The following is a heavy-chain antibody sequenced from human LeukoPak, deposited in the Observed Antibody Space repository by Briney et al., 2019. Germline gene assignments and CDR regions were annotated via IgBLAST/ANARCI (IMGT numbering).Heavy chain of an antibody. V-gene: IGHV3-21*01. Sequence: SICIICCYIYSPDSVKGRFTISRDNAKNSLYVQMNSLRGGDTAVYYCARHYYGSGSYFDYWGQGTLVTVSS. CDR2: ICIICCYI. CDR3: ARHYYGSGSYFDY. J-gene: IGHJ4*02. D-gene: IGHD3-10*01.